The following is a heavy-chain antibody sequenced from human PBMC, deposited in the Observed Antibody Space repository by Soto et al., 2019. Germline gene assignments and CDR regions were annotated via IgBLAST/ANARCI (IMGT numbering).Heavy chain of an antibody. J-gene: IGHJ6*03. CDR3: ARIYSNSWSGYMDV. D-gene: IGHD6-13*01. CDR2: IDWDDDK. V-gene: IGHV2-70*11. CDR1: GFPLTTIGMS. Sequence: GSGHTLVNHTQTLTLTGTFSGFPLTTIGMSVSWIHQPPGKALEWLARIDWDDDKYYSTSLKTRLTASKDTSKNQVVLTMTNMDPGDTATYYCARIYSNSWSGYMDVWGKGTTVTVSS.